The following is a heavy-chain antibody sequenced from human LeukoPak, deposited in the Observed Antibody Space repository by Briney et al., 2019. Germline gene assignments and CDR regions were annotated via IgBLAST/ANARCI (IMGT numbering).Heavy chain of an antibody. V-gene: IGHV3-23*01. Sequence: GESLKISCAASGFTLSSYAMSWVRQAPGKGLEWVSAISGSGGSTYYADSVKGRFTISRDNSKNTLYLQMNSLRAEDTAVYYCAKGRLRSFPYYFDYWGQGTLVTVSS. CDR2: ISGSGGST. D-gene: IGHD4-17*01. CDR1: GFTLSSYA. J-gene: IGHJ4*02. CDR3: AKGRLRSFPYYFDY.